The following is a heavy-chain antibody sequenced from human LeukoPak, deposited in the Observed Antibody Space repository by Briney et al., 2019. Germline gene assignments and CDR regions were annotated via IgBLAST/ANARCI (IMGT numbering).Heavy chain of an antibody. CDR2: LYYSGYS. D-gene: IGHD3-16*01. Sequence: SETLSLTCTVSGGSITSYYWAWLRQPPGKGLGWIGYLYYSGYSNYNPSLKSRVTMSEDTSKNQISLNLIFVTAADTAVYYCAGEQRPIGGVFFFYYMDVWGKGTTVTVSS. CDR3: AGEQRPIGGVFFFYYMDV. V-gene: IGHV4-59*12. J-gene: IGHJ6*03. CDR1: GGSITSYY.